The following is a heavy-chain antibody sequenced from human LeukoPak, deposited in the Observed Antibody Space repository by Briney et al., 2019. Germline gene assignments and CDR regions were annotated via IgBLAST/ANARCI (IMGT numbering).Heavy chain of an antibody. J-gene: IGHJ4*02. D-gene: IGHD3-22*01. Sequence: PGGSLRLSCAASGFTFSDYYMSWIRQAPGEGLEWVSYISSSGSTIYYADSVKGRFTISRDDAKNSLYLQMNSLRAEDTAVYYCARDKALGYYDSSGYPGYWGQGTLVTVSS. V-gene: IGHV3-11*01. CDR2: ISSSGSTI. CDR1: GFTFSDYY. CDR3: ARDKALGYYDSSGYPGY.